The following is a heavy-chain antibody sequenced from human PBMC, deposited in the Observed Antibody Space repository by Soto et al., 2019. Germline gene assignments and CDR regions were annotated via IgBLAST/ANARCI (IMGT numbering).Heavy chain of an antibody. CDR2: IYYSGST. D-gene: IGHD3-22*01. J-gene: IGHJ4*02. CDR1: GGSISSSSYY. CDR3: ARHRRDYDSSGYYSLHYFDY. V-gene: IGHV4-39*01. Sequence: SETLCLTCTVSGGSISSSSYYWGWIRQPPGKGLEWIGSIYYSGSTYYNPSLKSRVTISVDTSKNQFSLKLSSVTAADTAVYYCARHRRDYDSSGYYSLHYFDYWGQGTLVTVSS.